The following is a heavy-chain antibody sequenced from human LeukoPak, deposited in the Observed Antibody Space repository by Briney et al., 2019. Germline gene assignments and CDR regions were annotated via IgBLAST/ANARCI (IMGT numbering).Heavy chain of an antibody. CDR2: IGHTSGA. Sequence: GGSLRLSCAASGFTFSSYAMCWVRQAPGKGPEWVATIGHTSGAWYADSVMGRFTISRDNSKSMLYLHMNSLSGEDTALYCCADFGSGSYIFNYWGQGSLVTVSS. CDR1: GFTFSSYA. D-gene: IGHD3-10*01. J-gene: IGHJ4*02. CDR3: ADFGSGSYIFNY. V-gene: IGHV3-23*01.